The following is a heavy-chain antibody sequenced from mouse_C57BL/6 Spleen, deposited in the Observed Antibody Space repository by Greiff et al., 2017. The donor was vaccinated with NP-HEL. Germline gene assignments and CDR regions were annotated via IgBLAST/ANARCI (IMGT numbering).Heavy chain of an antibody. V-gene: IGHV1-55*01. CDR2: IYPGSGST. CDR3: ARSEVTSGFAY. D-gene: IGHD2-2*01. Sequence: VQLQQPGAELVKPGASVKMSCKASGYTFTSYWITWVKQRPGQGLEWIGDIYPGSGSTHYNEQFKGKATLPVDTSSSTAYMQLSRLTSEDSAFYYCARSEVTSGFAYWGQGTLVTVSA. CDR1: GYTFTSYW. J-gene: IGHJ3*01.